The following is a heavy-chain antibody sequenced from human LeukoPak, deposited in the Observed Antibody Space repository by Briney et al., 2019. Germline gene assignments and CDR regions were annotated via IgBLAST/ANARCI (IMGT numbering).Heavy chain of an antibody. J-gene: IGHJ3*01. CDR1: GYSISSGYY. CDR2: IYHSGST. Sequence: SETLSLTCTVSGYSISSGYYWGWIRQPPGKGLEWIGSIYHSGSTYYNPSLKSRVTISVDTSKNQFSLKLSSVTAADTAVYYCARANYYDSSGYSRGAFDLWGQGTMVTVSS. CDR3: ARANYYDSSGYSRGAFDL. V-gene: IGHV4-38-2*02. D-gene: IGHD3-22*01.